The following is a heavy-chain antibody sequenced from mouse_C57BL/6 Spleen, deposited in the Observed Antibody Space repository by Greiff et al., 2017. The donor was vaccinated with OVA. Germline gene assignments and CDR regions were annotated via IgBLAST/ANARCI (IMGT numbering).Heavy chain of an antibody. CDR1: GYTFTSYW. CDR2: IHPNSGST. D-gene: IGHD2-4*01. J-gene: IGHJ3*01. V-gene: IGHV1-64*01. CDR3: ARIGDYDGTS. Sequence: QVHVQQPGAELVKPGASVKLSCKASGYTFTSYWMPWVKQRPGQGLEWIGMIHPNSGSTNYNEKFKSKATLTVDNSSSTAYMQLSSLTSEDSAVYYCARIGDYDGTSWGQGTLVTVSA.